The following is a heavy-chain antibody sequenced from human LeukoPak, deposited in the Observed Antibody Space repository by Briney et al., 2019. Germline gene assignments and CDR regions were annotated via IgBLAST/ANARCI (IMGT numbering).Heavy chain of an antibody. CDR2: ISGSGGSI. CDR3: AEASIATAGILDY. CDR1: GFTFSSHA. Sequence: LPGGSLRLSCAASGFTFSSHAMSWVRQAPGKGLEWVSAISGSGGSIYYADSVKGRFTISRDNSKNTLYLQMNGLRAEDTAVYYCAEASIATAGILDYWGQGTLVTVSS. V-gene: IGHV3-23*01. D-gene: IGHD6-13*01. J-gene: IGHJ4*02.